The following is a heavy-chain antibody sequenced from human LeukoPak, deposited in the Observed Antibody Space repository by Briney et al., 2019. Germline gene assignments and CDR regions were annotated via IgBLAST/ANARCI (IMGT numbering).Heavy chain of an antibody. CDR1: GYTFSSYH. CDR2: INPNSGGT. CDR3: ARDFLGRINGGANYFGMGV. Sequence: RASVKVSCKASGYTFSSYHIHWVRQAPGQGLEWMGWINPNSGGTNFAPKFHGRVSMTRDTSLSTAYMELSSLRSDDTAVYYCARDFLGRINGGANYFGMGVWGQGTTVIVCS. D-gene: IGHD4/OR15-4a*01. J-gene: IGHJ6*02. V-gene: IGHV1-2*02.